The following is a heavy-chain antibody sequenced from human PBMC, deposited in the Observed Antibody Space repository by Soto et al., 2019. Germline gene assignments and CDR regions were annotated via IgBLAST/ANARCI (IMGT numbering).Heavy chain of an antibody. CDR3: ARDWGSSWYYYGMDV. CDR1: GFTFSSYA. V-gene: IGHV3-30-3*01. J-gene: IGHJ6*02. Sequence: GGSLRLSCAASGFTFSSYAMHWVRQAPGKGLEWVAVISYDGSNKYYADSVKGRFTISRDNSKNTLYLQMNSLRAEDTAVYYCARDWGSSWYYYGMDVWGQGTTVTVSS. D-gene: IGHD6-13*01. CDR2: ISYDGSNK.